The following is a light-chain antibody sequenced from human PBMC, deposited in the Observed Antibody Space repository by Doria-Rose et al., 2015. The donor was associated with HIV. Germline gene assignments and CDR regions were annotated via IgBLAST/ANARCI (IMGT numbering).Light chain of an antibody. V-gene: IGLV1-51*01. CDR2: DSN. CDR3: GTWDDSLSAYV. CDR1: SSNVGKNY. Sequence: GQKVTISCSGSSSNVGKNYVSWYQQLPGTAPKLLIYDSNERLSGIPDRFSGSKSGTSATLGISGLQTGDEADYYCGTWDDSLSAYVFGTGTKVTVL. J-gene: IGLJ1*01.